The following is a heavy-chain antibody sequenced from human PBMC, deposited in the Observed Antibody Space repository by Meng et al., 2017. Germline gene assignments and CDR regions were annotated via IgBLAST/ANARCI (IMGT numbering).Heavy chain of an antibody. CDR1: GYTFTGYY. CDR3: ARDFIRYYYDSSGYFFGY. D-gene: IGHD3-22*01. Sequence: ASVKVSCKASGYTFTGYYMHWVRQAPGQGLEWMGRINPNSGGTNYAQKFQGRVTMTRDTSISTAYMELSRLRSDDTAVYYCARDFIRYYYDSSGYFFGYWGQGTLVTVSS. J-gene: IGHJ4*02. V-gene: IGHV1-2*06. CDR2: INPNSGGT.